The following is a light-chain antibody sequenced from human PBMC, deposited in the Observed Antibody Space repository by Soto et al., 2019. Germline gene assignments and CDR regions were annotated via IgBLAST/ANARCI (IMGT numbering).Light chain of an antibody. Sequence: EIVLTQSPGTLSLSSGERATLSCRASQSVSSSYLAWYQHKHGQAPRILIYDASNRDTGIPDRFSGSGSGTDFTLTISRLEPEDFSLYYCQQYGYSPITFGQGTRLDI. V-gene: IGKV3-20*01. J-gene: IGKJ5*01. CDR1: QSVSSSY. CDR3: QQYGYSPIT. CDR2: DAS.